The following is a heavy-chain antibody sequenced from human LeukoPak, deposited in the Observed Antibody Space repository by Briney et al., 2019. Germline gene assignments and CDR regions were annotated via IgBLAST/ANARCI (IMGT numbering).Heavy chain of an antibody. CDR1: GYTFTSYG. D-gene: IGHD2-21*01. J-gene: IGHJ4*02. V-gene: IGHV1-18*01. CDR2: ISAYNGNT. CDR3: AREGGGDIDY. Sequence: GASVKVSCKASGYTFTSYGISWVRQAPGQGLEWMGWISAYNGNTNYARKLQGRVTMTTDTSTSTAYRELRSLGSDDPAVYSCAREGGGDIDYWGQGTLVTVSS.